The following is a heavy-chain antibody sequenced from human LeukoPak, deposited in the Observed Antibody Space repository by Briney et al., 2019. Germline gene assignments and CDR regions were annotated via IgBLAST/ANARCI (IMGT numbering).Heavy chain of an antibody. V-gene: IGHV3-7*03. D-gene: IGHD5-18*01. CDR3: ARIGRGLGGYSYGYWYCYYGMDV. Sequence: GGSLRLSCAASGFTFSSYWMSWVRQAPGKGLEWVANIKQDGSEKYYVDSVKGRFTISRDNAKNSLYLQMNSLRAEDTAVYYCARIGRGLGGYSYGYWYCYYGMDVWGKGTTVTVSS. J-gene: IGHJ6*04. CDR1: GFTFSSYW. CDR2: IKQDGSEK.